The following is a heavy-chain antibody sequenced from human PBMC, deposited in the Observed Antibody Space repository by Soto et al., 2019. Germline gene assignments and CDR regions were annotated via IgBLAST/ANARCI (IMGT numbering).Heavy chain of an antibody. D-gene: IGHD1-1*01. CDR3: AKDKGVFNWATSYFDY. CDR1: VFTFINYA. CDR2: TSYDGNNE. J-gene: IGHJ4*02. V-gene: IGHV3-30*18. Sequence: WGCLRLSCAASVFTFINYAIRCVRQSPWKGLEWVALTSYDGNNEYYTDSVKGRFTISRDNSKNTLFLQMNSPRPEDTAVYYCAKDKGVFNWATSYFDYWGQRALVTVSS.